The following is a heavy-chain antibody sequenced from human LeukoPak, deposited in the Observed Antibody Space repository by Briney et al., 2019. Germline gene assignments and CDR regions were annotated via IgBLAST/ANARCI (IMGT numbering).Heavy chain of an antibody. CDR1: GGSISSGDYY. CDR3: AREVVPAANNWYFDL. V-gene: IGHV4-30-4*08. Sequence: SETLSLTCTVSGGSISSGDYYWAWIRQPPGKGLEWIGYIYYSGNTYYDPSLKSRVTISVDTSKNQFSLKLSSVTAADTAVYYCAREVVPAANNWYFDLWGRGTLVTVSS. J-gene: IGHJ2*01. D-gene: IGHD2-2*01. CDR2: IYYSGNT.